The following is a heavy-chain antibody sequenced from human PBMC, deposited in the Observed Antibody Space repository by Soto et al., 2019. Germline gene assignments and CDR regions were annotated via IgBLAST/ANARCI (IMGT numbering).Heavy chain of an antibody. Sequence: ASVKVACKASGYSFTSYAMHSVRQAPGQRLGWMGWINAGNGNTKYSQKFQGTVTITRDTSASTAYMELSSLRSEDTAVYYCARGGYYYYGMDVWGQGTTVTVTS. D-gene: IGHD1-26*01. CDR3: ARGGYYYYGMDV. CDR1: GYSFTSYA. J-gene: IGHJ6*02. CDR2: INAGNGNT. V-gene: IGHV1-3*01.